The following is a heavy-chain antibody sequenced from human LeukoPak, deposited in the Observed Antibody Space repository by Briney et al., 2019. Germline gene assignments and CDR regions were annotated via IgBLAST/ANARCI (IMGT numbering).Heavy chain of an antibody. V-gene: IGHV3-21*01. CDR2: ISSGGSYI. CDR3: AKRQLGHIDY. D-gene: IGHD6-6*01. CDR1: GFPFSSYE. J-gene: IGHJ4*02. Sequence: GGSLRLSCAASGFPFSSYEINWVRQAPGKGLEWVSSISSGGSYIYYAGSLKGRFTISRDNAKNSLYLQMNSLRAEDTAVYYCAKRQLGHIDYWGQGTLVIVSS.